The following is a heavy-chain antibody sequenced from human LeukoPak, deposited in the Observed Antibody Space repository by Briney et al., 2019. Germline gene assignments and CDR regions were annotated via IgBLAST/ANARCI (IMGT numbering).Heavy chain of an antibody. Sequence: GRSLRLSFAASGFTFSSYAMHWVRQAPGKGLERVAVISYDGSNKYYADSVKGRFTISRDNSKNTLYLQMNSLRAEDTAVYYCAREARDILTGYYSHAFDIWGQGTMVTVSS. D-gene: IGHD3-9*01. CDR2: ISYDGSNK. CDR3: AREARDILTGYYSHAFDI. V-gene: IGHV3-30*04. CDR1: GFTFSSYA. J-gene: IGHJ3*02.